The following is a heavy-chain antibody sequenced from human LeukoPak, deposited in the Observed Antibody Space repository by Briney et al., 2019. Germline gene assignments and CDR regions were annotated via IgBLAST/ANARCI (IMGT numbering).Heavy chain of an antibody. CDR1: GGSFSGYY. D-gene: IGHD6-19*01. J-gene: IGHJ4*02. Sequence: SETLSLTCAVYGGSFSGYYWSWIRQPPGKGLEWIGEINHSGSTNYNPSLKSRVTISVDTSKNHFSLKLSSVTAADTAVYYCASAEPINSSGPPYFDYWGQGTLVTVSS. V-gene: IGHV4-34*01. CDR3: ASAEPINSSGPPYFDY. CDR2: INHSGST.